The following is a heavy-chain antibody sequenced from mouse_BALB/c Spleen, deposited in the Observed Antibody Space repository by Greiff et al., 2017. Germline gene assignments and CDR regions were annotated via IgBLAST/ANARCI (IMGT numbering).Heavy chain of an antibody. V-gene: IGHV5-6-5*01. CDR3: ARGGDWYFDV. CDR1: GFTFSSYA. CDR2: ISSGGST. J-gene: IGHJ1*01. Sequence: EVQLVESGGGLVKPGGSLKLSCAASGFTFSSYAMSWVRQTPEKRLEWVASISSGGSTYYPDSVKGRFTISRDNARNILYLQMSSLRSEDTAMYYCARGGDWYFDVWGAGTTVTVSS.